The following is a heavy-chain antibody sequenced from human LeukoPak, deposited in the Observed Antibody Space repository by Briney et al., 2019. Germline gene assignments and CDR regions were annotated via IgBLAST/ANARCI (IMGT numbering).Heavy chain of an antibody. V-gene: IGHV4-59*08. D-gene: IGHD1-1*01. Sequence: SSETLSLTCTVSGGSISSYYWSWIRQPPGKGLEWIGYIYYSGSTNYNPSLKSRVTISVDTSKNQFSLKLSSVTAADTAVYYCARHEGSLEAFDIWGQGTTVTVSS. CDR2: IYYSGST. CDR1: GGSISSYY. CDR3: ARHEGSLEAFDI. J-gene: IGHJ3*02.